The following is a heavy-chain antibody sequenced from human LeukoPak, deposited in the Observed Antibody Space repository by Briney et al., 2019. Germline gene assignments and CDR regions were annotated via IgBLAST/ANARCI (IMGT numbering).Heavy chain of an antibody. Sequence: PGRSLRLSCAASGFTFSSYGMHWVRQAPGKGLEWVAVISYDGSNKYYADSVKGRFTISRDNSKNTLYLQMNSLRAEDTAVYYCAKAGYYYDSSGDYYYYGMDVWGQGTTVTVSS. J-gene: IGHJ6*02. CDR2: ISYDGSNK. CDR1: GFTFSSYG. D-gene: IGHD3-22*01. V-gene: IGHV3-30*18. CDR3: AKAGYYYDSSGDYYYYGMDV.